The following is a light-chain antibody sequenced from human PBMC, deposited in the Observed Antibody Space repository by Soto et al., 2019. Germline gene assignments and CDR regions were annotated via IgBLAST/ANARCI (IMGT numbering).Light chain of an antibody. CDR3: SSHAGSSYL. J-gene: IGLJ3*02. CDR2: EVS. CDR1: SSDVGGYNY. V-gene: IGLV2-8*01. Sequence: QSALTQPPSASGSPGQSVTISCTGTSSDVGGYNYVSWYQQHPGKAPKLMIYEVSKRPSGVPDRFSGSKSGNTASLTVSGLQAADEADYCCSSHAGSSYLFGGGTKLTVL.